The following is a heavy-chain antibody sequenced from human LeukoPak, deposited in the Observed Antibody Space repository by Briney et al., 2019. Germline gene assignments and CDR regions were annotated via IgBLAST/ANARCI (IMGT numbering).Heavy chain of an antibody. CDR3: AREARPAAPFYYYYMDV. J-gene: IGHJ6*03. Sequence: SETLSLTCTVSGGSISSSSYYWGWIRQPPGKGLEWIGSIYYSGSTYYNPSLKSRVTISVDTSKNQFSLKLSSVTAADTAVYYCAREARPAAPFYYYYMDVWGRGTTVTVSS. CDR1: GGSISSSSYY. D-gene: IGHD2-2*01. V-gene: IGHV4-39*07. CDR2: IYYSGST.